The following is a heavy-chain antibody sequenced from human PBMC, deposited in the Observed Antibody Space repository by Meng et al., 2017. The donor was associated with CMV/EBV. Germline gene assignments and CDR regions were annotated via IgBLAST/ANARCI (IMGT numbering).Heavy chain of an antibody. D-gene: IGHD2-21*01. J-gene: IGHJ4*02. CDR3: ARSFGVVIATYFDY. Sequence: SGPTLVKPTQTLTLTCTFSGFSLSTSGMCVSWVRQPPGKALEWLALIDWDDDKYYSTSLKTRLTISKDASKNQVVLTMTNMDPVDTATYYCARSFGVVIATYFDYWGQGTLVTAPQ. CDR1: GFSLSTSGMC. CDR2: IDWDDDK. V-gene: IGHV2-70*20.